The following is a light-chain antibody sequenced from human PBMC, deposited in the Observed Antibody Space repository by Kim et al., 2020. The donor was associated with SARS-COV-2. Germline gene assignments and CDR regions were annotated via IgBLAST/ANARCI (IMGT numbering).Light chain of an antibody. CDR3: QLGDSSGTYVV. CDR1: ALPKKY. Sequence: SYELTQPPSVSVSPGQTARITCSGDALPKKYAYWYQQRPGQAPVLVISKDSERPSWIPERFSGSSSGKTATLTISGVQAEDEADYYCQLGDSSGTYVVFGGGTQLTVL. CDR2: KDS. J-gene: IGLJ3*02. V-gene: IGLV3-25*03.